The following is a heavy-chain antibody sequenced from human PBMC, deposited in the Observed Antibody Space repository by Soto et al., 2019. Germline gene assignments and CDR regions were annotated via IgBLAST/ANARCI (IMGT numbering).Heavy chain of an antibody. Sequence: PGESLKISCRTSGYRFTSYWIAWVRQMPGKGLEWMGIIFPSDSDTRYSPSFQGQVTISADRSTSTVFLQWASLKASDTAVYYCARDMHAGFTHYFDPWGQGTTVTVSS. V-gene: IGHV5-51*01. CDR2: IFPSDSDT. D-gene: IGHD1-26*01. CDR1: GYRFTSYW. J-gene: IGHJ6*02. CDR3: ARDMHAGFTHYFDP.